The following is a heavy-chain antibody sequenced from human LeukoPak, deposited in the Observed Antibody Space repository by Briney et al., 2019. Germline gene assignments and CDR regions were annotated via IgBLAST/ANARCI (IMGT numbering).Heavy chain of an antibody. CDR3: AKPRPSYSSSWYDH. J-gene: IGHJ5*02. D-gene: IGHD6-13*01. CDR1: GFTFSSLA. Sequence: GGCLRLSCTASGFTFSSLAMTWVRQAPGKGLEWVSAISGSGGSTYYADSVKGRFTISRDNSKNTLYLQMNSLRAEDTAVYYCAKPRPSYSSSWYDHWGQETPVTVSS. V-gene: IGHV3-23*01. CDR2: ISGSGGST.